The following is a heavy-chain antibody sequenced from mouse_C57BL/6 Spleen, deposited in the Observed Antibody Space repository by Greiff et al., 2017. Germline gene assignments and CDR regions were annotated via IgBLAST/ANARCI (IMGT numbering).Heavy chain of an antibody. D-gene: IGHD1-1*01. CDR1: GFTFSSYA. J-gene: IGHJ4*01. CDR2: ISSGGDYI. CDR3: TRSCSATVVAEGAMDY. V-gene: IGHV5-9-1*02. Sequence: EVQGVESGEGLVKPGGSLKLSCAASGFTFSSYAMSWVRQTPEKRLEWVAYISSGGDYIYYADTVKGRFIICIDTARNNLYLQMSSLKSEDTAMYDCTRSCSATVVAEGAMDYWGQGTSVTVSA.